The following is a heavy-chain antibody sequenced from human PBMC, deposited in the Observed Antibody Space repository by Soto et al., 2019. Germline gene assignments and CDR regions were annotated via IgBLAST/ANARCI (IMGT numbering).Heavy chain of an antibody. V-gene: IGHV4-59*01. CDR2: IYYSGTT. CDR3: ARGGWSLDY. D-gene: IGHD6-19*01. Sequence: QVQLQESGPGLVKPSETLSLTCTVSGDSMSGYYFSWFRQPPGKRLEWIGYIYYSGTTSYNPSLQSRVTMSLDTSMNQFSLKLTSVTAADTAVYYCARGGWSLDYWGRGPLVTVSS. CDR1: GDSMSGYY. J-gene: IGHJ4*02.